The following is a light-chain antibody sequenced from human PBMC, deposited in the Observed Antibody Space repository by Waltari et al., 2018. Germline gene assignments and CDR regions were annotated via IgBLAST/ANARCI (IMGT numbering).Light chain of an antibody. CDR1: QSVFYSSNTKNY. CDR2: WAS. Sequence: DIVMTQSPDSLAVSLGERATINCKSSQSVFYSSNTKNYLAWYQQKPGQPPKLLIYWASTRESGVPDRFSGSGSGTDFTLTISSLQAEDVAVYYCQQYCNTPPTFGQGTKLEIK. J-gene: IGKJ2*01. V-gene: IGKV4-1*01. CDR3: QQYCNTPPT.